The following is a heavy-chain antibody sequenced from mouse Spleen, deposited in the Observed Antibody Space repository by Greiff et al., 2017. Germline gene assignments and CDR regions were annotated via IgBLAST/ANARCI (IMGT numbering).Heavy chain of an antibody. D-gene: IGHD1-1*01. V-gene: IGHV1-22*01. J-gene: IGHJ4*01. CDR1: GYTFTDYN. CDR3: ARDYYDGSYAYYYAMDY. CDR2: INPNNGGT. Sequence: EVQLQQSGPELVKPGASVKMSCKASGYTFTDYNMHWVKQSHGKSLEWIGYINPNNGGTSYNQKFKGKATLTVNKSSSTAYMELRSLTSEDSAVYYCARDYYDGSYAYYYAMDYWGQGTSVTVSS.